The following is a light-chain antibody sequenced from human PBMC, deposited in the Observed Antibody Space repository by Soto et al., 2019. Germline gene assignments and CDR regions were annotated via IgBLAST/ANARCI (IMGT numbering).Light chain of an antibody. V-gene: IGLV2-11*01. CDR2: DVS. CDR3: CSYAGSYTYV. J-gene: IGLJ1*01. CDR1: SSDVGDYDH. Sequence: QSALTQPRSVSGSPGQSVTISCTGTSSDVGDYDHVSRYQQHPGKAPKLMIYDVSERPSGVPDRFSGSKSGNTASLTISGLQAEDDADYYCCSYAGSYTYVFGTETKLTVL.